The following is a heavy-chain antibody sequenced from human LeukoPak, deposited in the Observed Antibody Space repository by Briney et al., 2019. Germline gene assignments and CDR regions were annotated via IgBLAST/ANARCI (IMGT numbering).Heavy chain of an antibody. J-gene: IGHJ6*02. CDR2: VTSGGST. CDR3: AKGQTYYDTLTGYPRYYYYAMDV. V-gene: IGHV3-23*01. D-gene: IGHD3-9*01. Sequence: GGSLRLSCAASGFTFSTHAMSWVRQAPGKGLEWVSPVTSGGSTYNADSVKGRFTISRDDSKNMLYLQMHSLRAKDTGVYYCAKGQTYYDTLTGYPRYYYYAMDVWGQGTTVTVAS. CDR1: GFTFSTHA.